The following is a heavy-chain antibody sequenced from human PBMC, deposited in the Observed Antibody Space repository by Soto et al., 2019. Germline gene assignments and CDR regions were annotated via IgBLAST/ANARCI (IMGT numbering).Heavy chain of an antibody. Sequence: QVQLVESGGGVVQPGRSLRLSCAASGFTFSDYGMHWVRQAPGKGLEWVAVIWYDGSNEYYADSVKGRFTVSRDSSKTIVYLQMNSLRAEDTAVYYCARTHKSIAVGAFDIWGQGTMVTVSS. D-gene: IGHD6-19*01. CDR1: GFTFSDYG. J-gene: IGHJ3*02. CDR3: ARTHKSIAVGAFDI. V-gene: IGHV3-33*01. CDR2: IWYDGSNE.